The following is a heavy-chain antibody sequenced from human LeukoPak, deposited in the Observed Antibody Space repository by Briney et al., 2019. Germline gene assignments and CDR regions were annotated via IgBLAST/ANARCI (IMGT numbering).Heavy chain of an antibody. CDR3: ARDLGYSLVRGVISSYYYGMDV. CDR1: GGSISNYY. Sequence: PSETLSLTWTVSGGSISNYYWSWIRQSPGNGLECVGYISYSGSTNYNPSLKSRVTISVDTSKNQFSLKLSSVTAADTAVYYCARDLGYSLVRGVISSYYYGMDVWGQGTTVTVSS. J-gene: IGHJ6*02. D-gene: IGHD3-10*01. V-gene: IGHV4-59*01. CDR2: ISYSGST.